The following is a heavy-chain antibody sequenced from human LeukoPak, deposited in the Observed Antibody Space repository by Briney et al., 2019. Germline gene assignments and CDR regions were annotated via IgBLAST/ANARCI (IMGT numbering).Heavy chain of an antibody. J-gene: IGHJ4*02. CDR1: GFTFSVYR. CDR3: ARDVDTAMAVPLDY. D-gene: IGHD5-18*01. Sequence: PGGSLRLSCAASGFTFSVYRMNWVRQAPGKGLECVASISSSGSYIYHADSVKGRFTISRDNAKNSLYLQMNSLRAEDTAVYYCARDVDTAMAVPLDYWGQGTLVTVSS. V-gene: IGHV3-21*01. CDR2: ISSSGSYI.